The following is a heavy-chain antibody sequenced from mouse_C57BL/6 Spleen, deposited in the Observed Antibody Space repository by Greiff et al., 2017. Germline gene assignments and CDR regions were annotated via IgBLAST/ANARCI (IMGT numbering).Heavy chain of an antibody. CDR3: TTGYGSSSWFAY. Sequence: EVMLVESGAELVRPGASVKLSCTASGFNLKDYYMHWVKQRPEQGLEWIGRIDPEDGDTEYAPKFQGKATMTADTSSNTAYLQLSSLTSEDTAVYYCTTGYGSSSWFAYWGQGTLVTVSA. J-gene: IGHJ3*01. CDR2: IDPEDGDT. V-gene: IGHV14-1*01. D-gene: IGHD1-1*01. CDR1: GFNLKDYY.